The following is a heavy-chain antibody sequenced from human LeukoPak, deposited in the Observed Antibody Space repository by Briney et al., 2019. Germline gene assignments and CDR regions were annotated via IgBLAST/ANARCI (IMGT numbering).Heavy chain of an antibody. CDR2: IYYSGST. CDR3: ARARHGYIYGYRPNELGHFFDY. J-gene: IGHJ4*02. V-gene: IGHV4-39*07. D-gene: IGHD5-18*01. CDR1: GGSISRSGYY. Sequence: PSETLSLTCTVSGGSISRSGYYWGWIRQTPGKGLEWSGSIYYSGSTYYKSSLKSRVTISLDTSKNQFSLKLSSVTAADTAVYYCARARHGYIYGYRPNELGHFFDYWGQGTLVTVSS.